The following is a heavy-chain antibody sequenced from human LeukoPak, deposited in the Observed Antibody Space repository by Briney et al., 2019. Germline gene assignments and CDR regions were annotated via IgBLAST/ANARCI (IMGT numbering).Heavy chain of an antibody. J-gene: IGHJ3*02. V-gene: IGHV3-21*01. D-gene: IGHD3-10*01. CDR3: ARDGSRIYYGSGTIDAFDI. CDR1: GFTFSSYS. Sequence: PGGSLRLSCAASGFTFSSYSMNWVRQAPGKGLEWVSSISSSSSYIYYADSVKGRFTISRDNAKNSLYLQMNSLRAEDTAVYYCARDGSRIYYGSGTIDAFDIWGRGTMVTVSS. CDR2: ISSSSSYI.